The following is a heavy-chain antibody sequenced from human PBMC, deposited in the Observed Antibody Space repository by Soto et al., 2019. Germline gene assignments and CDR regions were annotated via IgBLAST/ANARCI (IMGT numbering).Heavy chain of an antibody. CDR1: GGTFSSYA. J-gene: IGHJ4*02. CDR3: AREGRLRLLAYYFDY. V-gene: IGHV1-69*01. D-gene: IGHD3-16*01. CDR2: IIPIFGTA. Sequence: QVQLVQSGAEVKKPGSSVKVSCKASGGTFSSYAISWVRQAPGQGLEWMGGIIPIFGTANYAQKFQGRVTITADEYTSTAYMELSSLRSEDTAVYYCAREGRLRLLAYYFDYWGQGTLVTVSS.